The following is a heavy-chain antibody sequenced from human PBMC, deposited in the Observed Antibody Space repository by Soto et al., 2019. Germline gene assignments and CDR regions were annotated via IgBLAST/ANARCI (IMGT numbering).Heavy chain of an antibody. CDR3: AREVRIGSGYYVFDP. V-gene: IGHV4-30-2*01. CDR2: IYHSGST. Sequence: SETLSLTCAVSGSSISSGGYSWSWIRQPPGKGLEWIGYIYHSGSTYYNPSLKSRVTISVDRSKNQFSLKLSSVTAADTAVYYCAREVRIGSGYYVFDPWGQGTLVTVSS. J-gene: IGHJ5*02. CDR1: GSSISSGGYS. D-gene: IGHD3-22*01.